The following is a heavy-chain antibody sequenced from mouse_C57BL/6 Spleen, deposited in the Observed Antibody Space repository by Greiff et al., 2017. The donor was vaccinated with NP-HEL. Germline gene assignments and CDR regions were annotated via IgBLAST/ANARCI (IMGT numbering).Heavy chain of an antibody. J-gene: IGHJ3*01. CDR3: ARRPFAY. CDR1: GFTFSDYG. V-gene: IGHV5-17*01. CDR2: ISSGSSTI. Sequence: EVQGVESGGGSVKPGGSLKLSCAASGFTFSDYGMHWVRQAPEKGLEWVAYISSGSSTIYYADTVKGRFTISRDNAKNTLFLQMTSLRSEDTAMYYCARRPFAYWGQGTLVTVSA.